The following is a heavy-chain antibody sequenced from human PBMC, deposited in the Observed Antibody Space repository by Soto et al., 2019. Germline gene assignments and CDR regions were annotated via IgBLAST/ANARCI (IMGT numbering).Heavy chain of an antibody. CDR2: IKEDGSEK. J-gene: IGHJ4*02. Sequence: GGSLRLSCAASGFTFSNYWMSWVRQGPGKGLEWVANIKEDGSEKYYVDSVKGRFTISRDNAKNSLYLQMNSLRAEDTAVYYCARDSGSYSYWGRGTLVTVSS. V-gene: IGHV3-7*03. CDR1: GFTFSNYW. CDR3: ARDSGSYSY. D-gene: IGHD1-26*01.